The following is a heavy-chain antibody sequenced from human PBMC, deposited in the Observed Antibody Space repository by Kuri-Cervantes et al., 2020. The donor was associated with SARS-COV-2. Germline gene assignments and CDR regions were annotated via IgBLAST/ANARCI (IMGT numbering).Heavy chain of an antibody. CDR1: GGSISSYY. CDR2: IYHSGTT. J-gene: IGHJ6*02. Sequence: SETLSLTCTVSGGSISSYYWSWVRQPPGKGLEWIGYIYHSGTTYYNPSLKSRVSISIDTSKNQFSLRLSSVTAADTAVYYCARVVFYCGADCYHYYSYAMDVWGQGTTVTVSS. V-gene: IGHV4-59*08. CDR3: ARVVFYCGADCYHYYSYAMDV. D-gene: IGHD2-21*02.